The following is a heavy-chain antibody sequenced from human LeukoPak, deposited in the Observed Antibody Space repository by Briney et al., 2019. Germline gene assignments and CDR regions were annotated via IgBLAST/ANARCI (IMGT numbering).Heavy chain of an antibody. Sequence: TSETLSLTCTVSGGSISSGGYYWSWIRQPPGKGLEWIGYIYHSGSTYYNPSLKSRVTISVDRSKNQFSLKLSSVTAADTAVYYCARGLVGATGPGDYYYYYYMDVWGKGTTVTVSS. CDR2: IYHSGST. CDR1: GGSISSGGYY. D-gene: IGHD1-26*01. V-gene: IGHV4-30-2*01. CDR3: ARGLVGATGPGDYYYYYYMDV. J-gene: IGHJ6*03.